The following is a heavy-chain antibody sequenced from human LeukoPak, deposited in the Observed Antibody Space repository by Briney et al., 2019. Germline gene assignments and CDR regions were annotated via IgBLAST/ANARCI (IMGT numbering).Heavy chain of an antibody. Sequence: ASVKVSCKASGYTFTSYDINWVGQATGQGLEWMGWMNPNSGNTGYAQKFQGRVTMTRNTSISTAYMELSSPRSGDTAVYYCARGDWAYYMDVWGKGTTVTVSS. CDR2: MNPNSGNT. CDR1: GYTFTSYD. J-gene: IGHJ6*03. D-gene: IGHD3/OR15-3a*01. CDR3: ARGDWAYYMDV. V-gene: IGHV1-8*01.